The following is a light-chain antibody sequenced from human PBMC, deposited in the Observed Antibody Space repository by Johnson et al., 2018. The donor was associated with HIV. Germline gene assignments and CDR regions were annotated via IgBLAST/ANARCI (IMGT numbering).Light chain of an antibody. V-gene: IGLV1-51*02. CDR2: END. J-gene: IGLJ1*01. CDR1: SSNIGNAY. CDR3: GTWDSSLNAYV. Sequence: QSVLTQPPSVSAAPGQKVTISCSGRSSNIGNAYVSWYQQLPGTAPKLLIYENDKRPSGIPDRFSGSKSGTSATLAITGLQTGDEADYYCGTWDSSLNAYVFGAATKVAVL.